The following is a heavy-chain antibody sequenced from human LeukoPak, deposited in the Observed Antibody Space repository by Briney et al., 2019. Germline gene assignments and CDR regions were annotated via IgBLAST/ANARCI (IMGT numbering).Heavy chain of an antibody. Sequence: PSETLSLTCTVSGGSISSYYWSWIRQPPGKGLEWIGYIYYSGSTNYNPSLKSRVTISVDTSKNQFSLKLGSVTAADTAVYYCARADTATSDGKIDYWGQGTLVTVSS. CDR1: GGSISSYY. CDR3: ARADTATSDGKIDY. CDR2: IYYSGST. D-gene: IGHD5-18*01. V-gene: IGHV4-59*12. J-gene: IGHJ4*02.